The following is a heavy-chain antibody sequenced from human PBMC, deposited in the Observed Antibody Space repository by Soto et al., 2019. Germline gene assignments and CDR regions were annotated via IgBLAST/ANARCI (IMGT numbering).Heavy chain of an antibody. CDR2: TYYRSKWYN. CDR1: GDSVSSNSAA. Sequence: QVQLQQSGPGLVKPSQTLSLTCAISGDSVSSNSAAWNWIRQSPSRGLEWLGRTYYRSKWYNDYAVSVKSRITINPDTSKNQFSLQLNSVTPEDTAVYYCAREWGEVAVSMVRGVDAFDIWGQGTMVTVSS. V-gene: IGHV6-1*01. D-gene: IGHD3-10*01. CDR3: AREWGEVAVSMVRGVDAFDI. J-gene: IGHJ3*02.